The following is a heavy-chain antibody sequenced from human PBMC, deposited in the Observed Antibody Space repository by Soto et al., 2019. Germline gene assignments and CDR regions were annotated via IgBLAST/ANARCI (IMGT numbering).Heavy chain of an antibody. D-gene: IGHD2-2*01. CDR1: GFILSNYW. CDR2: YYNDAVRI. CDR3: ARSDYADY. Sequence: GGSLRVSCTASGFILSNYWMHWVRQAPGKGLVWVSRYYNDAVRISYADSVKGRFTISRENAKNTLYLQMNSLRAEDTAVYYCARSDYADYWGQGTLVTVSS. V-gene: IGHV3-74*01. J-gene: IGHJ4*02.